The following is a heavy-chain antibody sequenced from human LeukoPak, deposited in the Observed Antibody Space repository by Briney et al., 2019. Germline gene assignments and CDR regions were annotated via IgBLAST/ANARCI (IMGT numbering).Heavy chain of an antibody. CDR2: IYSGGST. CDR1: GFTVSSNY. D-gene: IGHD3-3*01. Sequence: PGGSLRLSCAASGFTVSSNYMSWVHQAPGKGLEWVSVIYSGGSTYYADSVKGRFTISRDDSKNTLYLQMNSLRAEDTAVYYCARELRITIFGVVSDAFDIWGQGTMVTVSS. J-gene: IGHJ3*02. CDR3: ARELRITIFGVVSDAFDI. V-gene: IGHV3-53*01.